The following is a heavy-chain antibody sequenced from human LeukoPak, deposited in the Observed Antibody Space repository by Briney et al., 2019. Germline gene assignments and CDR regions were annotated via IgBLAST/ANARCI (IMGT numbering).Heavy chain of an antibody. D-gene: IGHD2-15*01. V-gene: IGHV1-46*01. Sequence: GASVKVSCKASGYTLTNYYMLWVRPAPGQGLEWMGIINPSGGSTSYAQKFQGRVTMTRDTSTSTVYMELSSLRSEDTAVYYCARGLLFLMRYWGQGTLVTVSS. CDR2: INPSGGST. J-gene: IGHJ4*02. CDR1: GYTLTNYY. CDR3: ARGLLFLMRY.